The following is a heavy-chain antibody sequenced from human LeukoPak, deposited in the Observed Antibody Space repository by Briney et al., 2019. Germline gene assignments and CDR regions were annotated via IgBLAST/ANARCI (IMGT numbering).Heavy chain of an antibody. D-gene: IGHD3-10*01. CDR2: INWGGGST. CDR1: GFTFDKHG. J-gene: IGHJ4*02. Sequence: GGSLRLSCKASGFTFDKHGMSWVRQVPGKGLEWVAGINWGGGSTGYADSLRGRFTISRDNAKNSLYLQMDSLRAEDTALYYCAGAAITSTYYLDYWGQGTLVTVSS. V-gene: IGHV3-20*04. CDR3: AGAAITSTYYLDY.